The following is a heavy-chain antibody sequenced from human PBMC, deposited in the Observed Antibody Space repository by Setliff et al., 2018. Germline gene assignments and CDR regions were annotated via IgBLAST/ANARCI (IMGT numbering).Heavy chain of an antibody. V-gene: IGHV3-23*01. CDR1: GFTFSSYA. J-gene: IGHJ4*02. Sequence: PGGSLRLSCAASGFTFSSYAITWVRQAPGKGLEWVSMISGSAQTTYYADSVKGRFTISRGNSKNSLYLRMNSLRAEDTAVYYCARPVDTAMVSPFDYWGQGTLVTAPQ. CDR2: ISGSAQTT. CDR3: ARPVDTAMVSPFDY. D-gene: IGHD5-18*01.